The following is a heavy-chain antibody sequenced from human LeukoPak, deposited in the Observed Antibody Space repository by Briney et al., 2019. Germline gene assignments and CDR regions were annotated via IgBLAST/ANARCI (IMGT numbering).Heavy chain of an antibody. J-gene: IGHJ4*02. Sequence: ASVKVSCKASGYTFTSYGISWVRQAPGQGLEWMGWISAYNGNTNYAQKLQGRVTMTTHTSPSTAYMELRSLRSDHTAVYYCARGILWFGEFLDYWGQGTLVTVPS. V-gene: IGHV1-18*01. CDR3: ARGILWFGEFLDY. D-gene: IGHD3-10*01. CDR1: GYTFTSYG. CDR2: ISAYNGNT.